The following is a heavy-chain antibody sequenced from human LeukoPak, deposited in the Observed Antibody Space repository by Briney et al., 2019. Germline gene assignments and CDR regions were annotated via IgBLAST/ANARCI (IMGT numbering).Heavy chain of an antibody. V-gene: IGHV3-23*01. CDR1: GFTFSSHA. CDR3: AREVSEGFDF. CDR2: ISASGGST. J-gene: IGHJ4*02. D-gene: IGHD3-22*01. Sequence: GGSLRLSCAASGFTFSSHAMSWVRQAPGKGLEWVSAISASGGSTYYADSVKGRFAISRDNAKNSLYLQMNSLRAEDTALYYCAREVSEGFDFWGQGTLVTVSS.